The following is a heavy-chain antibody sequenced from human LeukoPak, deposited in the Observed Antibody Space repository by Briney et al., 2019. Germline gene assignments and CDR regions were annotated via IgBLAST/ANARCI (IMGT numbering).Heavy chain of an antibody. V-gene: IGHV1-2*06. CDR2: INPNSGGT. CDR1: GYTFTGYY. D-gene: IGHD3-3*01. CDR3: ARGPRGIFGVVIRYYFDY. Sequence: ASVKVSCKASGYTFTGYYIHWVRQAPGQGLEWMGRINPNSGGTKYAQKFQGRVTMTRDTSISTAYMELSRLRSDDTAVYYCARGPRGIFGVVIRYYFDYWGQGTLVTVSS. J-gene: IGHJ4*02.